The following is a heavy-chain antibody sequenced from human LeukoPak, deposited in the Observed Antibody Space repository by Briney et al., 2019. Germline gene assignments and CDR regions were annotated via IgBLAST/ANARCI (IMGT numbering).Heavy chain of an antibody. Sequence: GRSLRLSCAGSGCTFDDYAMHWVRQAPGKGLEWVSGISWNSGSIGYADSVKGRFTISRDNAKNSLYLQMNSLRAEDTALYYCAKARARVVTATFDYWGQGTLVTVSS. CDR1: GCTFDDYA. D-gene: IGHD2-21*02. CDR3: AKARARVVTATFDY. CDR2: ISWNSGSI. V-gene: IGHV3-9*01. J-gene: IGHJ4*02.